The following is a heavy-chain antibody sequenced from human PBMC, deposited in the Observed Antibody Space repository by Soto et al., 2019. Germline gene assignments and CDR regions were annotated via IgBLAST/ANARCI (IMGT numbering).Heavy chain of an antibody. CDR3: ARAYMTTVTTLDY. CDR1: GFSLTTSGMC. CDR2: IDWDDDK. Sequence: SGPTLVNPTQTLTLTCTFSGFSLTTSGMCVTWIRQPPGKTLEWLALIDWDDDKYYTTSLKTRLTISKDPSKNQVVLTMTNLDPLDSATYYCARAYMTTVTTLDYLGQGTLVTVSS. D-gene: IGHD4-17*01. V-gene: IGHV2-70*01. J-gene: IGHJ4*02.